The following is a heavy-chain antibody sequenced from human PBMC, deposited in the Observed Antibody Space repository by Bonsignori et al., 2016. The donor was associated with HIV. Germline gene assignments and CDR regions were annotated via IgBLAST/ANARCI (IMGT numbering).Heavy chain of an antibody. Sequence: QVQLQESGPRTGEAFHRPCPSPALSLVAPSAVVVTPGAGSGKPPGKGLEWIGFIYYSGTTYYNPSLKSRVIISLDTPKNQFSLKLSSVTAADTAVYYCAREYMVRGIVPSWFDPWGQGTLVIVSS. V-gene: IGHV4-30-4*07. CDR2: IYYSGTT. D-gene: IGHD3-10*01. J-gene: IGHJ5*02. CDR3: AREYMVRGIVPSWFDP. CDR1: VAPSAVVVTP.